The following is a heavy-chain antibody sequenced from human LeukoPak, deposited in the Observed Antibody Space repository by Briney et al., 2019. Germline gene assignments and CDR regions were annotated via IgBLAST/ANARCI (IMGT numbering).Heavy chain of an antibody. CDR1: GGSISSYY. J-gene: IGHJ3*02. CDR3: ARGEWFGELFGAFDI. D-gene: IGHD3-10*01. CDR2: IYYSGST. Sequence: SETLSLTCTVSGGSISSYYWSWIRQPPGKGLEWIWYIYYSGSTNYNPSLKSRVTISVDTSKNQFSLKLSSVTAADTAVYYCARGEWFGELFGAFDIWGQGTMVTVSS. V-gene: IGHV4-59*08.